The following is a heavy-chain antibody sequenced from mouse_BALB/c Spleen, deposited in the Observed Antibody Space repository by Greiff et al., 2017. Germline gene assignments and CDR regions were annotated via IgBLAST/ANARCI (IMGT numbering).Heavy chain of an antibody. D-gene: IGHD1-1*01. CDR2: IRSKSNNYAT. V-gene: IGHV10-1*02. J-gene: IGHJ4*01. CDR1: GFTFNTYA. CDR3: VRQGAYSLHAMDY. Sequence: EVQLVESGGGLVQPKGSLKLSCAASGFTFNTYAMNWVRQAPGKGLEWVARIRSKSNNYATYYADSVKDRFTISRDDSQSMLYLQMNNLKTEDTAMYYCVRQGAYSLHAMDYWGQGTSVTVSS.